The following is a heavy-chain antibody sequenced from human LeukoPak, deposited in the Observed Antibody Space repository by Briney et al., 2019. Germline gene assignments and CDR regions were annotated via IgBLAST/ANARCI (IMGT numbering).Heavy chain of an antibody. D-gene: IGHD4-17*01. V-gene: IGHV1-46*01. CDR1: GYTFTSYY. CDR3: ARYPPTTTVTTTRDAFDI. Sequence: ASVKVSCKASGYTFTSYYMHWVRQAPGQGLEWMGIINPSGGSTSYAQKFRGRVTMTRDTSTSTVYMELSSLRSEDTAVYYCARYPPTTTVTTTRDAFDIWGQGTMVTVSS. CDR2: INPSGGST. J-gene: IGHJ3*02.